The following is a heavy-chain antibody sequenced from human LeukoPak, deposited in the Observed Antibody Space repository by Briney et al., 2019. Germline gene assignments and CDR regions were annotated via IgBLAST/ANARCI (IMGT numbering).Heavy chain of an antibody. V-gene: IGHV1-18*01. Sequence: ASVKVSCTASGYTFTKYGITWVRQAPGQGLEWMGWISTYNGNTNYAQKLQGRVTMTTDTSTSTAYTELRSLISDDAAVYYCARGDDYGDYWGLYWGQGTLDTVSS. CDR2: ISTYNGNT. CDR1: GYTFTKYG. D-gene: IGHD4-17*01. CDR3: ARGDDYGDYWGLY. J-gene: IGHJ4*02.